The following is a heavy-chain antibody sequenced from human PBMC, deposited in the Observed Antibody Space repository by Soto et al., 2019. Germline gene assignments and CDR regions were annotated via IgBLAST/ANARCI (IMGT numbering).Heavy chain of an antibody. CDR3: ARAGSGRYLFDP. Sequence: GGSLRLSCAASGFTFSHFGMHWVRQAPGKGLEWVAVMSYDESNKYYIDSVKGRFTISRDNSKNTLYLQMNSLRVEDTAVYYCARAGSGRYLFDPWGQGTLVIVSS. J-gene: IGHJ5*02. D-gene: IGHD1-26*01. CDR1: GFTFSHFG. V-gene: IGHV3-30*03. CDR2: MSYDESNK.